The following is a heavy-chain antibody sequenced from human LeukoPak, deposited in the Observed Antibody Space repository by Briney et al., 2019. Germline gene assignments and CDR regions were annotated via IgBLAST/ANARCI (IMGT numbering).Heavy chain of an antibody. Sequence: GGSLRLSCAASGFTFSTYFMNWVRQAPGKGLEWVSCISGSSDYIYYADSVKGRFTISRDNAKKSLYLQMNSLRAEDTAVYYCARDWRAFCGGDCFGFFDYWGQGTLVTVSS. CDR3: ARDWRAFCGGDCFGFFDY. J-gene: IGHJ4*02. V-gene: IGHV3-21*01. D-gene: IGHD2-21*02. CDR2: ISGSSDYI. CDR1: GFTFSTYF.